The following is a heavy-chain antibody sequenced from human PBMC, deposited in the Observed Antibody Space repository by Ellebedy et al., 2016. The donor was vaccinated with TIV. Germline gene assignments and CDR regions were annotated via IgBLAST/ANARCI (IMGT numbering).Heavy chain of an antibody. Sequence: SETLSLXCTVSASSVSGDFYYWSWIRQSPGKGLEWIGYAYYSGDTNYNPSLKSRVTISVDTSRNQFSLKLSSVTAADTAVYYCARTATVTIRAFDIWGQGTMVIVSS. CDR1: ASSVSGDFYY. CDR2: AYYSGDT. V-gene: IGHV4-61*01. J-gene: IGHJ3*02. CDR3: ARTATVTIRAFDI. D-gene: IGHD4-17*01.